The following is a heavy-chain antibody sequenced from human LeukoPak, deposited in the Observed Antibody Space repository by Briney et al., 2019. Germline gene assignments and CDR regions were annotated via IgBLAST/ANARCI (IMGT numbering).Heavy chain of an antibody. D-gene: IGHD6-13*01. CDR3: ARAHLIAAAVDY. CDR1: GFTFSSYW. V-gene: IGHV3-74*01. J-gene: IGHJ4*02. Sequence: GGSLRLSCVASGFTFSSYWMHWVRQDPRKGLVWVSRISGDGRNINYADSVRGRFTISRDNAKNTLYLQMNSLRAEDTAVYYCARAHLIAAAVDYWGQGTLVTVSS. CDR2: ISGDGRNI.